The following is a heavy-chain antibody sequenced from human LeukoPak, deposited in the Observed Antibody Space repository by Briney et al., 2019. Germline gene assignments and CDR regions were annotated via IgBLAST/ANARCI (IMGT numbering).Heavy chain of an antibody. V-gene: IGHV3-21*01. CDR1: GITFKTYS. CDR3: ARDGGRMDV. J-gene: IGHJ6*04. CDR2: ISSTSSYL. Sequence: GGSLRLSCAASGITFKTYSMNWVRQAPGKGLEWVASISSTSSYLYYTDSVKGRFTISRDNARNSLDLQMNSLRAEDTAIYYCARDGGRMDVWGKGTTVTVSS.